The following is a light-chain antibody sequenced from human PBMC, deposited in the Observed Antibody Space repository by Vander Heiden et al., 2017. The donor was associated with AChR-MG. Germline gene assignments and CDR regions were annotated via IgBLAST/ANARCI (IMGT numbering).Light chain of an antibody. CDR3: QQYNSYPYT. Sequence: DIQMTQSPSTLSTSVGDRVTITCRPSQSISSWLAWYQQKPGKATKLLIYKASSLESGGPSRFSGSGSGTEFTRTISSLQPDDFATYYCQQYNSYPYTFGQGTKVEIK. V-gene: IGKV1-5*03. CDR2: KAS. J-gene: IGKJ2*01. CDR1: QSISSW.